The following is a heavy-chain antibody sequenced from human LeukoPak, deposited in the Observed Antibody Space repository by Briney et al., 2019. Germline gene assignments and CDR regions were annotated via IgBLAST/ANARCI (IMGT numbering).Heavy chain of an antibody. Sequence: SQTLSLTCAISGDSLSNNNVAWNWIRQSPPRGLEWLGRTYYRSKWNTDYAVSVKSRITINSDTSKNQFSLQLNSVTPEDTAVYYCARGCYSSFGYWDQGTLVTVSS. D-gene: IGHD5-18*01. J-gene: IGHJ4*02. CDR3: ARGCYSSFGY. V-gene: IGHV6-1*01. CDR1: GDSLSNNNVA. CDR2: TYYRSKWNT.